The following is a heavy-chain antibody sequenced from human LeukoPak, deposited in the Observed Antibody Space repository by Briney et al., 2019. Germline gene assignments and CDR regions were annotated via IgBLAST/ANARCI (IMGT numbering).Heavy chain of an antibody. Sequence: PSETLSLTCAVYGGSFSGYYWSWIRQPPGKGLEWIGEINHSGSTSYNPSLKSRVTISVDTSKNQFSLKLSSVTAADTAVYYCARLYYYYYYMDVWGKGATVTISS. V-gene: IGHV4-34*01. CDR1: GGSFSGYY. CDR2: INHSGST. J-gene: IGHJ6*03. CDR3: ARLYYYYYYMDV.